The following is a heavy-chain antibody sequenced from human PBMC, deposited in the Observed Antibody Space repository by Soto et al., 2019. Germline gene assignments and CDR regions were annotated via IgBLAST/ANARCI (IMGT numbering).Heavy chain of an antibody. CDR1: GFTFSNAW. D-gene: IGHD3-16*02. V-gene: IGHV3-15*07. CDR3: TTAAELGYNYYYGMDV. J-gene: IGHJ6*02. CDR2: IKSKTDGGTT. Sequence: GGSLRLSCAASGFTFSNAWMNWVRQAPGKGLEWVGRIKSKTDGGTTDYAAPVKGRFTISRDDSKNTLYLQMNSLKTEDTAVYYCTTAAELGYNYYYGMDVWGQGTTVTVSS.